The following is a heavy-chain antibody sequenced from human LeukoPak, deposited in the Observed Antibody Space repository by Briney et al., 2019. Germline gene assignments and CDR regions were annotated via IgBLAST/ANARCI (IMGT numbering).Heavy chain of an antibody. D-gene: IGHD2-15*01. CDR3: AREGGYCSGGSCYGPYYFDY. CDR1: GGSITSSPYH. CDR2: INHSGST. J-gene: IGHJ4*02. V-gene: IGHV4-39*07. Sequence: SETLSLTCTVSGGSITSSPYHWAWIRQPPGRGPEWIGEINHSGSTNYNPSLKSRVTISVDTSKNQFSLKLSSVTAADTAVYYCAREGGYCSGGSCYGPYYFDYWGQGTLVTVSS.